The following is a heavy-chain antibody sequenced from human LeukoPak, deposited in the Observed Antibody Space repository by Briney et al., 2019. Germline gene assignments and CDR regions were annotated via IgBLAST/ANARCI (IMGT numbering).Heavy chain of an antibody. J-gene: IGHJ4*02. V-gene: IGHV1-46*01. D-gene: IGHD3-22*01. CDR2: INPRTGST. CDR1: GYTVTSYY. CDR3: ARDRDYYDGSGHYYVFDY. Sequence: ASVKVSCKASGYTVTSYYMHWVRQAPGQGLEWRGIINPRTGSTRYAQKFQGRVIMTRDMSTSTVYLDLSSLRSEDTAAYYCARDRDYYDGSGHYYVFDYWGQGTLVTVSS.